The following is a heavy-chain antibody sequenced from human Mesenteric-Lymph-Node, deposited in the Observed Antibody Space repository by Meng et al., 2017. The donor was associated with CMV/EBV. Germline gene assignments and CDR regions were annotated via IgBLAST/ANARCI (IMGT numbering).Heavy chain of an antibody. CDR2: ISGSGGST. CDR3: AKDGDSSGYYLGAFDI. D-gene: IGHD3-22*01. V-gene: IGHV3-23*01. J-gene: IGHJ3*02. CDR1: GFTFSSYA. Sequence: GGSLRLSCAASGFTFSSYAMSWVRQAPGKGLEWVPAISGSGGSTYYADSVKGRFTISRDNSKNTLYLQMNSLRAEDTAVYYCAKDGDSSGYYLGAFDIWGQGTMVTVSS.